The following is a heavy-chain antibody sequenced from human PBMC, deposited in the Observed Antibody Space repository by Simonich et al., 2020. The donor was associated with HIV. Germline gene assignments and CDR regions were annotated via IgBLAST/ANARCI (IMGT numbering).Heavy chain of an antibody. CDR2: ISSSSSSI. CDR1: GFTFSSYG. V-gene: IGHV3-21*01. CDR3: ARDHTTVTCFDY. D-gene: IGHD4-17*01. Sequence: EVQLVESGGGLVKPGGSLRLSCAASGFTFSSYGMNWVRQAPGNGGEWVSSISSSSSSIYYADSVRGRFTISRDNAKNSLYLQMNSLRAEDTAVYYCARDHTTVTCFDYWGQGTLVTVSS. J-gene: IGHJ4*02.